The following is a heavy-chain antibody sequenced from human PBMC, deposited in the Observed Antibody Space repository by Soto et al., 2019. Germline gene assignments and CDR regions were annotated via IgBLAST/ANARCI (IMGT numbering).Heavy chain of an antibody. D-gene: IGHD3-10*01. V-gene: IGHV1-18*01. J-gene: IGHJ5*02. Sequence: ASVKVSCKASGYTFTSYGISWVRQAPGQGLEWMGWISAYNGNTNYAQKLQGRVTMTTDTSTSTAYMELRSLRSDDTAVYYCARSRPFEAGTKVRRWFDPWGQRTLVTVSS. CDR2: ISAYNGNT. CDR3: ARSRPFEAGTKVRRWFDP. CDR1: GYTFTSYG.